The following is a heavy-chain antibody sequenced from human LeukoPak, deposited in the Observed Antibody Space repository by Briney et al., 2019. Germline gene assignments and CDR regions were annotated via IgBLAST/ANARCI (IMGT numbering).Heavy chain of an antibody. J-gene: IGHJ4*02. CDR1: GGSISSYY. Sequence: PSETLSLTCTVSGGSISSYYWSWIRQPPGKGLEWIGYIYYSGSTNYNPSLKSRVTISVDTSKNQFSLKLSSVTAADTAVYYCAREAGPCSGGSCYFPDYWGQGTLVTVSS. D-gene: IGHD2-15*01. CDR3: AREAGPCSGGSCYFPDY. CDR2: IYYSGST. V-gene: IGHV4-59*12.